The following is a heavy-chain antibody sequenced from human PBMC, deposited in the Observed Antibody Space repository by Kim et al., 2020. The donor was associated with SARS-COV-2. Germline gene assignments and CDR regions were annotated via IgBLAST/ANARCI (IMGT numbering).Heavy chain of an antibody. V-gene: IGHV3-30*07. D-gene: IGHD7-27*01. J-gene: IGHJ6*03. Sequence: SVKGRFTISRDNSKNRLYLQMNSLRAEDTAVYYCAREGELGYYYYYYMDVWGKGTTVTVSS. CDR3: AREGELGYYYYYYMDV.